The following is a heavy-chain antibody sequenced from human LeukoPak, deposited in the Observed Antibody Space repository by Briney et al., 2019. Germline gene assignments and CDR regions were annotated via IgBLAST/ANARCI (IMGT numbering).Heavy chain of an antibody. CDR2: ISSSSSYI. CDR3: ARAYDILTGYSSNSHLDY. D-gene: IGHD3-9*01. CDR1: GFTFSSYS. Sequence: GGSLRLSCAASGFTFSSYSMNWVRQAPGKGLEWVSSISSSSSYIYYADSVKGRFTISRDNAKNSLYLQMNSLRAEDTAVYYCARAYDILTGYSSNSHLDYWGQGTLVTVSS. J-gene: IGHJ4*02. V-gene: IGHV3-21*01.